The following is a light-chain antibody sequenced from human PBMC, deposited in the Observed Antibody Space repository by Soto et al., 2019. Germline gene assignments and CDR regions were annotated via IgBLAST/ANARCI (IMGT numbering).Light chain of an antibody. J-gene: IGKJ4*01. CDR2: KAS. V-gene: IGKV1-5*03. CDR1: QSISSW. Sequence: DIQMTQSPSTLSASVGDRVTITCRASQSISSWLAWYQQKPGKAPKLLNYKASILESGVPSRFSGSGSGTEFTLTISSLQPDDFAPYYCQQYNSYPLTFGGGTKVEIK. CDR3: QQYNSYPLT.